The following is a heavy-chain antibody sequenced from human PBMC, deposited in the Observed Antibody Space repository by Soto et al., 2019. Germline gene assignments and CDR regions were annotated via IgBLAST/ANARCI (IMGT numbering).Heavy chain of an antibody. CDR1: GFTFDDYA. CDR2: ISWNSGSI. J-gene: IGHJ4*02. V-gene: IGHV3-9*01. CDR3: AKDSGGSSWYYFDY. Sequence: EVQLVESGGGLVQPGRSLRLSCAASGFTFDDYAMHWVRQAPGKGLEWVSGISWNSGSIGYADSVKGRFTISRDNAKNPLYLQMNSLRAEDTALYYCAKDSGGSSWYYFDYWGQGTLVTVSS. D-gene: IGHD6-13*01.